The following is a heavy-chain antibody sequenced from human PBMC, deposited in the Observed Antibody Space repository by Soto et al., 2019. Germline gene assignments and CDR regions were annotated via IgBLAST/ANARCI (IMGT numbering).Heavy chain of an antibody. CDR2: IYPGDSDT. J-gene: IGHJ4*02. CDR1: GYKFANFW. Sequence: EVQLVQSGAEVKKTGESLKISCKTSGYKFANFWIGWVRQKPGKGLEWMGIIYPGDSDTKYNPSVKGQVTISADRSTNTVYLQWDSLTASDTAIYFGAKHNWGIDYWGQGTPVSVST. D-gene: IGHD7-27*01. CDR3: AKHNWGIDY. V-gene: IGHV5-51*01.